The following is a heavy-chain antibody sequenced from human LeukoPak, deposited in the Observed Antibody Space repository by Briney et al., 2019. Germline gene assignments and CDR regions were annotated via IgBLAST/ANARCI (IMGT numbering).Heavy chain of an antibody. J-gene: IGHJ6*02. D-gene: IGHD3-10*01. CDR2: IIPILGIA. CDR1: GGTFSSYA. V-gene: IGHV1-69*04. Sequence: SVKVSCKASGGTFSSYAISWVRQAPGQGLAWMGRIIPILGIANYAQKFQGRVTITADKSTSTAYMELSSLRSEDTAVYHCAREAITMVRGVIIRYYYGMDVWGQGTTVTVSS. CDR3: AREAITMVRGVIIRYYYGMDV.